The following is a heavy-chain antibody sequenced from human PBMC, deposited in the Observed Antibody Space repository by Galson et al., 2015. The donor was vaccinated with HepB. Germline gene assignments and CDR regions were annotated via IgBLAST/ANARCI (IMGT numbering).Heavy chain of an antibody. CDR3: AKGPGYSTSNPPGS. CDR1: GFTFDDYA. J-gene: IGHJ5*02. D-gene: IGHD6-13*01. Sequence: SLRLSCAASGFTFDDYAMHWVRRAPGKGLEWVSGITWNSGSVDYADSVKGRFTISRDNAKKSLYLQMNSLRVEDTALYYCAKGPGYSTSNPPGSWGQGTQVTVSS. CDR2: ITWNSGSV. V-gene: IGHV3-9*01.